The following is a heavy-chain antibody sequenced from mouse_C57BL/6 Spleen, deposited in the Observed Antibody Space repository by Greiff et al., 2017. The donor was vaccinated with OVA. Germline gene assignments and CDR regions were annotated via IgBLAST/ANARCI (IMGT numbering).Heavy chain of an antibody. D-gene: IGHD1-1*01. CDR1: GYTFTSYG. Sequence: VQLKESGAELARPGASVKLSCKASGYTFTSYGISWVKQRTGQGLEWIGEIYPRSGNTYYNEKFKGKATLTADKSSSTAYMELRSLTSEDSAVYFCARDYGSSEAWFAYWGQGTLVTVSA. V-gene: IGHV1-81*01. J-gene: IGHJ3*01. CDR3: ARDYGSSEAWFAY. CDR2: IYPRSGNT.